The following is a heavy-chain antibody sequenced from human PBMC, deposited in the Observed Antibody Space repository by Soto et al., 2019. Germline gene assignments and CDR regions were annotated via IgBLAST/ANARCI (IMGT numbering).Heavy chain of an antibody. CDR3: ARGWVNTAMVTFDY. D-gene: IGHD5-18*01. J-gene: IGHJ4*02. Sequence: QVQLQESGPGLVKPSQTLSLTCTVSGGSISSGGYYWSWIRQHPGKGLEWIGYIYYSGSTYYNPSLKSRVTISVDTSKNQFSLKLSSVTAADMAVYYCARGWVNTAMVTFDYWGQGTLVTVSS. CDR2: IYYSGST. V-gene: IGHV4-31*03. CDR1: GGSISSGGYY.